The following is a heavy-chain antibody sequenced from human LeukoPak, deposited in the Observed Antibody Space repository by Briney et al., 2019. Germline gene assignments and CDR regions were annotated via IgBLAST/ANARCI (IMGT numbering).Heavy chain of an antibody. J-gene: IGHJ2*01. V-gene: IGHV3-23*01. CDR3: ARGATRATRHFDV. CDR2: IAGNNSPT. D-gene: IGHD2-2*01. Sequence: GGSLRLSCVASGFTFSSYSLVWVRQTPGKGLAWVSIIAGNNSPTFYADSVEGRFTISRDNSKNMGYLQMNSLRVEDSGVYFCARGATRATRHFDVWGRGTLVTVSS. CDR1: GFTFSSYS.